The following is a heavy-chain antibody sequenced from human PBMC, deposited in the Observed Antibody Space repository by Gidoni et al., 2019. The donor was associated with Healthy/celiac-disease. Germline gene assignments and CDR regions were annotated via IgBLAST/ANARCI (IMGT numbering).Heavy chain of an antibody. CDR1: GSTFTRYD. CDR3: ASSRRSSSRTYYYYYGMDV. D-gene: IGHD6-6*01. CDR2: MNPNSGNT. Sequence: QVQLVQSGAEVNKPGASVKVSCKASGSTFTRYDLNWVRQATGKGLEWMGWMNPNSGNTGYEQKFQGRGTMTRNTSISTDYMELSSLRSEDTDVYYCASSRRSSSRTYYYYYGMDVWGQGTTVTVSS. V-gene: IGHV1-8*01. J-gene: IGHJ6*02.